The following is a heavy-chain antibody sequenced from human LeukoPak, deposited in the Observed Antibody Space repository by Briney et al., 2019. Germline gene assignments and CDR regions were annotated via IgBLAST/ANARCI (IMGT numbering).Heavy chain of an antibody. CDR3: ARLSNNNYYYYMDV. Sequence: SVKVSCKASGGTFSSDVISWARQAPGQGLEWMGGIIPIFGTSNYAQKFQGRVTITTDESTSTAYMELSSLRSEDTAVYYCARLSNNNYYYYMDVWGKGTTVTVSS. J-gene: IGHJ6*03. D-gene: IGHD4-11*01. CDR2: IIPIFGTS. V-gene: IGHV1-69*05. CDR1: GGTFSSDV.